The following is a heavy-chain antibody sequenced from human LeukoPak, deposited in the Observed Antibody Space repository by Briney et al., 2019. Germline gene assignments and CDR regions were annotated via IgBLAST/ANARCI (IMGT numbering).Heavy chain of an antibody. CDR3: ARQVRDAFDI. J-gene: IGHJ3*02. Sequence: GRSLRLSCAASGFTFSSYAMHWVRQAPGKGLEWVAVIWYDGSNKYYADSVKGRFTISRDNSKNTLYLQMNSLRAEDTAVYYCARQVRDAFDIWGQGTMVTVSS. V-gene: IGHV3-33*08. CDR2: IWYDGSNK. CDR1: GFTFSSYA.